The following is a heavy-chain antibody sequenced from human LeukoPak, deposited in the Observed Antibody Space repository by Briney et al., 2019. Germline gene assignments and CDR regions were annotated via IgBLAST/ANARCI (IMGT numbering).Heavy chain of an antibody. J-gene: IGHJ4*02. CDR1: GDSISSYY. Sequence: SETLSLTCTVSGDSISSYYWSWIRQPPGKGLGWIGYISYSGSTNYNPSLKSRVTISVDTSKNQFSLKLSSVTAADTAVYYCARLQQWLPADYWGQGTLVTVSS. CDR2: ISYSGST. CDR3: ARLQQWLPADY. V-gene: IGHV4-59*08. D-gene: IGHD6-19*01.